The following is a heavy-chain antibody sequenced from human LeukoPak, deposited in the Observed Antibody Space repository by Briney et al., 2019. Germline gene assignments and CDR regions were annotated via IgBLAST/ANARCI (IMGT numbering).Heavy chain of an antibody. Sequence: ASVKVSCKASGYTFTGYWHWVRQAPGQGLEWMGRINPNSGGTDYAQNFQGRVTMTRDTSISTAYMELSSLRSDDTAVYYCARFLSGSHDAFDIWAKGQWSPSLQ. CDR3: ARFLSGSHDAFDI. D-gene: IGHD1-26*01. J-gene: IGHJ3*02. CDR1: GYTFTGYW. CDR2: INPNSGGT. V-gene: IGHV1-2*06.